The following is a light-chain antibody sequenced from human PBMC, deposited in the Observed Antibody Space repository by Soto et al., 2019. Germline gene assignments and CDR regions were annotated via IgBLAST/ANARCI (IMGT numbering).Light chain of an antibody. CDR3: ATWDDSLNVV. Sequence: QSVLTQSPSASGTPGQRVSISCSGSTSNIGTNTVSWYQHVPGTAPKLLIYSNDQRPSAVPGRFSGSKSGTSASLAISGLLSEDEADYYCATWDDSLNVVFSGGTKLTVL. CDR2: SND. J-gene: IGLJ2*01. CDR1: TSNIGTNT. V-gene: IGLV1-44*01.